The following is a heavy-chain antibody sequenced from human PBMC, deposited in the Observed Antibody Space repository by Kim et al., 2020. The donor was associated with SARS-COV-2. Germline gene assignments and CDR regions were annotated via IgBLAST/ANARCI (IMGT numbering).Heavy chain of an antibody. J-gene: IGHJ4*02. CDR3: ARSVPPSYDPLGLVHY. CDR2: INPNSGGT. Sequence: ASVKVSCKASGYTFTGYYMHWVRQAPGQGLEWMGRINPNSGGTNYAQKFQGRVTMTRDTSISTAYMELSRLRSDDTAVYYCARSVPPSYDPLGLVHYWGQGTLVTVSS. D-gene: IGHD3-3*01. V-gene: IGHV1-2*06. CDR1: GYTFTGYY.